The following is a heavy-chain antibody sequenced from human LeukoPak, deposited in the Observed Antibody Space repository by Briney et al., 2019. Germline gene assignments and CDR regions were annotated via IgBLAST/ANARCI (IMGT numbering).Heavy chain of an antibody. D-gene: IGHD4-23*01. CDR3: ARAYKDRSLPGKKEFFQH. CDR2: ISWNSGTI. CDR1: GFTFDNYA. V-gene: IGHV3-9*01. Sequence: PGRSLRLSCAASGFTFDNYAMNWVRQVPGKGLEWISLISWNSGTIGYADSVKGRFTISRDNANNFLYLQMNSLRAEDTALYYCARAYKDRSLPGKKEFFQHWGQGTLVTVSS. J-gene: IGHJ1*01.